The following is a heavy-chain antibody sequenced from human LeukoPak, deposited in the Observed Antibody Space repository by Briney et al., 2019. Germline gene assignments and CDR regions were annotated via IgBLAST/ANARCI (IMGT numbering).Heavy chain of an antibody. J-gene: IGHJ4*02. CDR3: ARDRGYYDSSGYYHGYYFDY. CDR2: IYYSGST. V-gene: IGHV4-31*03. D-gene: IGHD3-22*01. Sequence: SETLSLTCTVSGGSISSGGYYWSWIRQHPGKGLEWIGYIYYSGSTYYNPSLKSRVTISVDTSKNQFSLKLSSVTAADTAVYYCARDRGYYDSSGYYHGYYFDYWGQGTLVTVSS. CDR1: GGSISSGGYY.